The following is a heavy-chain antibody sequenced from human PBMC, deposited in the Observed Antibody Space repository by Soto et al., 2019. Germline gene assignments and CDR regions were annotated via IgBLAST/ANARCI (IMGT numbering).Heavy chain of an antibody. CDR3: ARDDIVQLERVPVSWFDP. CDR2: ISAYNGNT. V-gene: IGHV1-18*01. D-gene: IGHD1-1*01. J-gene: IGHJ5*02. CDR1: CYTLTRYG. Sequence: GGPVKVSCKASCYTLTRYGISWGRQAPGQGLEWMGWISAYNGNTNYAQKLQGRVTMTTDTSTSTAYMELRSLRSDDTAVYYCARDDIVQLERVPVSWFDPWGQGTRVTVAS.